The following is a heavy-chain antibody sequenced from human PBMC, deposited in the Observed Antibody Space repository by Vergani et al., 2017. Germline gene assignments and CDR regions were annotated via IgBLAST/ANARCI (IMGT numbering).Heavy chain of an antibody. V-gene: IGHV3-30-3*01. CDR3: VVDRGLCAGSRCYTKACDY. J-gene: IGHJ4*02. D-gene: IGHD2-2*02. CDR2: ISFDGTNE. CDR1: GFALNRHA. Sequence: QVQLVESGGGVVQPGTSLRLSCVVSGFALNRHAMYWVRQAPGKGLEWVVGISFDGTNEYYPDLVKGRFTISRDITKNTLYLQVRSLRLEDTGVYHCVVDRGLCAGSRCYTKACDYWGQGTPVTVSS.